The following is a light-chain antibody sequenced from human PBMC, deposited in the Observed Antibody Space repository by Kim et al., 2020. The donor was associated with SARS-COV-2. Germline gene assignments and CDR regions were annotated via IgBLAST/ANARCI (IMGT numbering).Light chain of an antibody. CDR2: YKSDSDK. V-gene: IGLV5-45*02. J-gene: IGLJ3*02. Sequence: QLVLTQPSSLSASPGASASLTCTLRSGINVGTYKIYWYQQKPGSPPQYLLRYKSDSDKHQGSGVPSRFSGSKDASANAGILLISGLQSEDEADYYCMISDSGAWVFGGGTQLTVL. CDR1: SGINVGTYK. CDR3: MISDSGAWV.